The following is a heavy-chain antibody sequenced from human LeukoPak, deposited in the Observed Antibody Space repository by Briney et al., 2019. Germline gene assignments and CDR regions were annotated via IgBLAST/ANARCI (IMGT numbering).Heavy chain of an antibody. J-gene: IGHJ6*04. CDR1: GGTFSSYA. CDR3: ARDQGYCSSTSCYGYYYGMDV. CDR2: LIPIFGTA. Sequence: SVKVSCKASGGTFSSYAISWVRQAPGQGLEWMGGLIPIFGTANYAQKFQGRVTITADESTSTAYMELSSLRSEDTAVYYCARDQGYCSSTSCYGYYYGMDVWGKGTTVTVSS. V-gene: IGHV1-69*01. D-gene: IGHD2-2*01.